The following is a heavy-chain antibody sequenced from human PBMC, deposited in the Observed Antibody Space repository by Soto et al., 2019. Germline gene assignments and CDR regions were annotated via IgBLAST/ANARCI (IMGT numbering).Heavy chain of an antibody. D-gene: IGHD2-2*01. Sequence: GESLKISCKGSGYNFANYWIGWVRQMPGKGLEWMGIIYPGNSDTRYSPSFQGRVTISADTSISTAYLEWSSLKASDTAMYYCARSYCISTSCRGNYYYYGMDVWGQGTTVTVSS. V-gene: IGHV5-51*01. CDR2: IYPGNSDT. CDR3: ARSYCISTSCRGNYYYYGMDV. CDR1: GYNFANYW. J-gene: IGHJ6*02.